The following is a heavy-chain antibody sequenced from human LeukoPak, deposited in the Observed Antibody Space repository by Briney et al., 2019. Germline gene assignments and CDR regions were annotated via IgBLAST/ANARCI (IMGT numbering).Heavy chain of an antibody. Sequence: PSETLSHTCTVSGGSISSGSYYWAWIRQPPGKGLEWIGSIYYSGSTYYNPSLKSRVTISVDTSKSQFSLRLSSVTAADTAVYYCARDAEDWRPKLCFGEKPAFDIWGQGTMVTVSS. CDR3: ARDAEDWRPKLCFGEKPAFDI. CDR2: IYYSGST. D-gene: IGHD3-10*01. V-gene: IGHV4-39*02. J-gene: IGHJ3*02. CDR1: GGSISSGSYY.